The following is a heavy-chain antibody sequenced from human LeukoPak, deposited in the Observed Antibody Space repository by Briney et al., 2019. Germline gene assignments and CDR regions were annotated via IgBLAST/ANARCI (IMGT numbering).Heavy chain of an antibody. J-gene: IGHJ4*02. D-gene: IGHD3-9*01. V-gene: IGHV3-23*01. CDR3: AKGSDILTGFPNY. Sequence: GGSLRLSCAASGFTFRSYAMTWVRQAPGKGLEWVSAISGSGGSTYYADSVKGGFTISRDNSKNTLYLQMNSLRAEDTAVYYCAKGSDILTGFPNYWGQGTLVTVSS. CDR1: GFTFRSYA. CDR2: ISGSGGST.